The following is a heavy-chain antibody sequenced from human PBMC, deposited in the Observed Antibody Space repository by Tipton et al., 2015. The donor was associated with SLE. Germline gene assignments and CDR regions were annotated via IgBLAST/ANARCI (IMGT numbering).Heavy chain of an antibody. CDR2: INHSGST. CDR3: ARDWDGDAFDI. Sequence: TLSLTCAVYGGSFSGYYWSWIRQPPGKGLEWIGEINHSGSTNYNPSLKSRVTISVDTSKNQFSLKLSSVTATDTAVYYCARDWDGDAFDIWGQGTMVTVSS. V-gene: IGHV4-34*01. J-gene: IGHJ3*02. D-gene: IGHD5-24*01. CDR1: GGSFSGYY.